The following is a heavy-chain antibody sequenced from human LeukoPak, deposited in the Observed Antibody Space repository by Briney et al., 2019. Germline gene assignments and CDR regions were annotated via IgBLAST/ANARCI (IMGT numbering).Heavy chain of an antibody. V-gene: IGHV6-1*01. J-gene: IGHJ4*02. D-gene: IGHD3-3*01. Sequence: SQTLSLTCAISGDNVSSNGAAWDWIRQSPSRGLEWLGRTYYRSQQWYSDYAPSVKGRITINADTSQNQFSLHLNSVSPEDTAVYYCRRETDFGVVTNWGQGTLVTVSS. CDR1: GDNVSSNGAA. CDR3: RRETDFGVVTN. CDR2: TYYRSQQWYS.